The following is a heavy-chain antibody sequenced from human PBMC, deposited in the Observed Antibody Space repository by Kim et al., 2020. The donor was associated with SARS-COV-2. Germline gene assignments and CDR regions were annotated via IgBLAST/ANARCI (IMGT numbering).Heavy chain of an antibody. CDR3: ARNYGSGSNNYYYGMDV. J-gene: IGHJ6*02. D-gene: IGHD3-10*01. Sequence: FQGRVTITADKSTSTAYMELSSLRSEDTAVYYCARNYGSGSNNYYYGMDVWGQGTTVTVSS. V-gene: IGHV1-69*02.